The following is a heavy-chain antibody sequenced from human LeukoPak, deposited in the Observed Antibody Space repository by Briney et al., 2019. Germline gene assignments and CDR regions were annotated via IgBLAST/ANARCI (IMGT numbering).Heavy chain of an antibody. V-gene: IGHV3-30-3*01. CDR2: ISYDGSNK. J-gene: IGHJ4*02. CDR1: GFTFSSYA. D-gene: IGHD3-16*02. CDR3: ARDGADRMITFGGVIVLDY. Sequence: GGSLRLSCAASGFTFSSYAMHWVRQAPGKGLEWVAVISYDGSNKYYADSVKGRFTISRDNSKNTLYLQMNSLRAEDTAVYYCARDGADRMITFGGVIVLDYWGQGTLVTVSS.